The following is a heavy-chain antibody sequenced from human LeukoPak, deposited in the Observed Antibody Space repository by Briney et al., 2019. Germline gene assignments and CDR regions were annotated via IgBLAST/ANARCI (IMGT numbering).Heavy chain of an antibody. CDR2: MNPNSGNT. V-gene: IGHV1-8*03. CDR3: AKPVGYYYYMDV. J-gene: IGHJ6*03. Sequence: ASVKVSCKASGYTFTSYDINWVRQATGQGLEWMGWMNPNSGNTGYAQKFQGRVTITRNTSISTAYMELSSLRSEDTAVYYCAKPVGYYYYMDVWGKGTTVTVSS. CDR1: GYTFTSYD. D-gene: IGHD1-26*01.